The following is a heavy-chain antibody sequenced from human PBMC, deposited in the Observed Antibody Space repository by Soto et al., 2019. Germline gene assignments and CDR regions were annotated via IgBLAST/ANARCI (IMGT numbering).Heavy chain of an antibody. Sequence: PSETLSLTCAVYGGSFNDYYWSWIRQPPGKGLEWIGEIIHSGNTNYNPSLKSRVTISVDTSKNQFSLKLTSVTAADTAVYYCARRGGGYYTYYFDYWGQGSLVTVSS. CDR3: ARRGGGYYTYYFDY. J-gene: IGHJ4*02. CDR2: IIHSGNT. D-gene: IGHD3-22*01. V-gene: IGHV4-34*12. CDR1: GGSFNDYY.